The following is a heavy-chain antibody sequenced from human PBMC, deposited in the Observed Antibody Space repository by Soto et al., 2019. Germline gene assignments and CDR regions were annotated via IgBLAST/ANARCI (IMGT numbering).Heavy chain of an antibody. D-gene: IGHD2-21*02. CDR3: ARLVTASAGSWFDP. V-gene: IGHV4-30-2*01. J-gene: IGHJ5*02. CDR1: GGSISSRGYA. CDR2: IYHDGRN. Sequence: KTSETLSLTCGVSGGSISSRGYAWSWLRQPPGKGLEWVGYIYHDGRNYYSSSLRSRVSISVDRSNNQFSLKLTSVTAADTAVYYCARLVTASAGSWFDPWGQGTLVTVSS.